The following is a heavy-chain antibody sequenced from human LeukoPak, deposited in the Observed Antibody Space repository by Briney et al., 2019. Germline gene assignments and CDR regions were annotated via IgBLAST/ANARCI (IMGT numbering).Heavy chain of an antibody. V-gene: IGHV3-9*01. Sequence: GGSLRLSCAASGFTFDDYAMHWVRQAPGKGLEWVSGISWNSGSIGYADSVKGRFTISRDNAKNSLYLQMNSLRAEDTAVYYCARRCSGGSCYPYDAFDIWGQGTMVTVSS. J-gene: IGHJ3*02. D-gene: IGHD2-15*01. CDR3: ARRCSGGSCYPYDAFDI. CDR1: GFTFDDYA. CDR2: ISWNSGSI.